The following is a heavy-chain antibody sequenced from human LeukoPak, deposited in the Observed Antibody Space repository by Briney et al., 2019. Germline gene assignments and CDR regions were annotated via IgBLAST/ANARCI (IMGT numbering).Heavy chain of an antibody. J-gene: IGHJ4*02. CDR2: ISGSGYST. CDR3: AQWSRYFDY. D-gene: IGHD1-26*01. V-gene: IGHV3-23*01. CDR1: GFTFNNYA. Sequence: PGGSLRLSCVASGFTFNNYAMTWVRQAPGKGLEWVSAISGSGYSTYYADSVKGRFTISRDNSKNTPYLQMNSLRAEDTALYFCAQWSRYFDYWGQGTLVTVSS.